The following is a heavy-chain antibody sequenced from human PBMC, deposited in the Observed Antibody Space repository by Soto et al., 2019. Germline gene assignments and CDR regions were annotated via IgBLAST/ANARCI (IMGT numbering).Heavy chain of an antibody. CDR2: ISGSGGST. J-gene: IGHJ3*02. V-gene: IGHV3-23*01. CDR1: GFTFSSYA. Sequence: GGSLRLSCAASGFTFSSYAMSWVRQAPGKGLEWVSAISGSGGSTYYADSVKGRFTISRDNFKNTLYLQMNSLRAEDTAVYYCAKDEQQLDDAFDIWGQGTMVTVSS. CDR3: AKDEQQLDDAFDI. D-gene: IGHD6-13*01.